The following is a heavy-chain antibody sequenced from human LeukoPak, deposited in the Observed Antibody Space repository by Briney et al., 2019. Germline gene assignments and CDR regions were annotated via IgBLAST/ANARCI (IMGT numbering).Heavy chain of an antibody. V-gene: IGHV3-30*18. CDR2: ISYDGSNK. Sequence: PGGSLRLSCAASGFTFSSYGMHWVRQAPGKGLEWVAVISYDGSNKYYADSVKGRFTISRDNSKNTLYLQMNSLRAEDTAVYYCAKIYEDTAMGYYYYGMDVWGQGTTVTVSS. CDR1: GFTFSSYG. CDR3: AKIYEDTAMGYYYYGMDV. D-gene: IGHD5-18*01. J-gene: IGHJ6*02.